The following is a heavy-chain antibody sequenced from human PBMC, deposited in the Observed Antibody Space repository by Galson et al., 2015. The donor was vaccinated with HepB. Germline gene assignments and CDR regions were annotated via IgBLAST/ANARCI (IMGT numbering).Heavy chain of an antibody. J-gene: IGHJ6*02. V-gene: IGHV4-61*02. CDR1: GGSISSGSYY. CDR3: ARDRPGGGGMDV. D-gene: IGHD3-16*01. CDR2: IYTSGST. Sequence: TLSLTCTVSGGSISSGSYYWSWIRQPAGKGLEWIGRIYTSGSTNYNPSLKSRVTISVDTSKNQFSLKLSSVTAADTAVYYCARDRPGGGGMDVWGQGTTVTVSS.